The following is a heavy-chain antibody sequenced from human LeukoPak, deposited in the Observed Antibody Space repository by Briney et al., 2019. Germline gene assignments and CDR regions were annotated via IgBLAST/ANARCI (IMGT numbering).Heavy chain of an antibody. CDR2: INHSGST. CDR1: GGSFSGYY. V-gene: IGHV4-34*01. Sequence: PSETLSLTCAVYGGSFSGYYWSWIRQPPGKGLEWMGEINHSGSTHYNPSLKSRVTISVATSKTHFSLKLSSVTAADTAVYYCARAGYYYGTGALPFDYWGQGTLVTVSS. CDR3: ARAGYYYGTGALPFDY. D-gene: IGHD3-10*01. J-gene: IGHJ4*02.